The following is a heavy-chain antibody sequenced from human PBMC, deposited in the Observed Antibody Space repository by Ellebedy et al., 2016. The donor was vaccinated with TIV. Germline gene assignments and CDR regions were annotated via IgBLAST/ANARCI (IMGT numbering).Heavy chain of an antibody. CDR3: ARGEGWIDN. D-gene: IGHD5-24*01. CDR1: GFTFSSYA. CDR2: ISGSGGST. J-gene: IGHJ4*02. V-gene: IGHV3-23*01. Sequence: GESLKISXAASGFTFSSYAMSWVRQAPGKGLEWVSGISGSGGSTYYADSVKGRFTISRDSAKNSLYLQMNSLRAEDTAVYFCARGEGWIDNWGQGTLVTVSS.